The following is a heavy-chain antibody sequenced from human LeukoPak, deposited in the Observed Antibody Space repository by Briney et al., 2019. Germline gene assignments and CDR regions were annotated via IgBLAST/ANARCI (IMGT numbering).Heavy chain of an antibody. CDR3: AKDRAEYFFRSDY. Sequence: GGSLRLSCAASGFTFSSYAMSWVRQAPGKGMEWGSAISGSGGSTYYADSVKGRFTISRDNSKNTLYLQMNSLRAEDTAVYYCAKDRAEYFFRSDYWGQGTLVTVSS. CDR1: GFTFSSYA. J-gene: IGHJ4*02. V-gene: IGHV3-23*01. D-gene: IGHD3-3*01. CDR2: ISGSGGST.